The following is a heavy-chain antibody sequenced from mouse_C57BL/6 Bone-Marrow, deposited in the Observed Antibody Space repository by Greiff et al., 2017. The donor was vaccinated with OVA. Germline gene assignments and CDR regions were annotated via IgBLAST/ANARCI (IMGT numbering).Heavy chain of an antibody. V-gene: IGHV14-3*01. D-gene: IGHD2-4*01. CDR1: GFNIKNTY. CDR2: IDPANGNT. CDR3: ARGGESHYDYDEDY. Sequence: VQLQQSVAELVRPGASVKLSCTASGFNIKNTYMHWVKQRPEQGLEWIGRIDPANGNTKYAPKFQGKATLTVDTSSSTAYMQLSSLTSEDSAVYYCARGGESHYDYDEDYWGQGTTLTVSS. J-gene: IGHJ2*01.